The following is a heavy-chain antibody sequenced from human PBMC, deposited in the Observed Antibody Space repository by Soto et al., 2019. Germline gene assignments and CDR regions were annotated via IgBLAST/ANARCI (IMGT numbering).Heavy chain of an antibody. CDR3: ARHLSGNYRRGRYDY. CDR1: GFTFSDYY. V-gene: IGHV3-11*01. CDR2: ISTSGNTM. Sequence: PGGSLRLSCAASGFTFSDYYMSWIRQAPGKGLEWVSYISTSGNTMYYADSVKGRFTISRDNAKNSLYLQMNSLRAEDTAVYYCARHLSGNYRRGRYDYWGQGTLVTVSS. J-gene: IGHJ4*02. D-gene: IGHD4-4*01.